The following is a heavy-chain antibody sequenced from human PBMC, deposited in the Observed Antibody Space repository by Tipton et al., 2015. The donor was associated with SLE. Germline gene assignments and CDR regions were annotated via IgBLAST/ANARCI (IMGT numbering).Heavy chain of an antibody. V-gene: IGHV4-39*07. D-gene: IGHD4-23*01. Sequence: TLSLTCTVSGGSISRSSYYWGWIRQPPGKGLEWIGSIYYSGSTNYNPSLKSRVTISVDTSKNQFSLKLSSVTAADTAVYYCARVDGRLRWFLGDAFDIWGQGTMVTVSS. CDR3: ARVDGRLRWFLGDAFDI. J-gene: IGHJ3*02. CDR1: GGSISRSSYY. CDR2: IYYSGST.